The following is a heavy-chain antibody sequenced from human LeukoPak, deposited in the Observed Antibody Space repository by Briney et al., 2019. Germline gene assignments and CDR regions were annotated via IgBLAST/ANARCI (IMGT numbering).Heavy chain of an antibody. V-gene: IGHV3-30*02. D-gene: IGHD3-10*01. CDR1: GFTFSSHD. CDR3: ADPYGSGSYPLY. CDR2: IRYDGTNK. Sequence: PGGSLRLSCAASGFTFSSHDMHWVRQAPGKGLGWVAFIRYDGTNKYYADSVKGRFTISRDSSKNTLYLQMNSLKPEDTAVYYCADPYGSGSYPLYWGQGTLVTVSS. J-gene: IGHJ4*02.